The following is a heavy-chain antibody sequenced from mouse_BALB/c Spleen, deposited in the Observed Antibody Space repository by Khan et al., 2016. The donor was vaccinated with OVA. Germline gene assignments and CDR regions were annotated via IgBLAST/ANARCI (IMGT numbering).Heavy chain of an antibody. J-gene: IGHJ2*03. CDR1: GFTFSDYG. V-gene: IGHV5-9-3*01. Sequence: EVQLVESGGDLVKPGGSLKLSCAASGFTFSDYGMSWVRQTPEKRLEWVATISSGGSFTYYLDSVKGRFTISRDSANNTLYLQMSSLRYEDTAMDYCTRTPGYYGSNYFDQWGQGTRLTVSS. CDR3: TRTPGYYGSNYFDQ. D-gene: IGHD1-1*01. CDR2: ISSGGSFT.